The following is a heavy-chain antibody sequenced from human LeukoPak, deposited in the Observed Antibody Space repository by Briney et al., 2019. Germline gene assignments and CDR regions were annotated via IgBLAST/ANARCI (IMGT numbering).Heavy chain of an antibody. Sequence: ASVKVSCKASGYTFTGYYILWVRQAPGQGLEWMGWINPSSGGTKYAQKFQGRVTMTRDTSISSAYMELSGLRSDDTAVYYCASDPSSSDNFFDFWGQGTLVTVSS. CDR2: INPSSGGT. CDR1: GYTFTGYY. J-gene: IGHJ4*02. V-gene: IGHV1-2*02. CDR3: ASDPSSSDNFFDF. D-gene: IGHD6-6*01.